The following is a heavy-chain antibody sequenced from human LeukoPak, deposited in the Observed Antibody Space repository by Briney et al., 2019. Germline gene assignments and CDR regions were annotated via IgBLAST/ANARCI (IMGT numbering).Heavy chain of an antibody. CDR2: ISSSSTYI. CDR1: GLTFSSYA. V-gene: IGHV3-21*01. Sequence: GGSLRLSCAASGLTFSSYAMDWVRQAPGKGLEWVSSISSSSTYIYYADSMKGRFTISRDNAENSLFLQMNSLRAEDTAVYFCARVDDFGYSYGSAYWGQGTLVTVSS. J-gene: IGHJ4*02. D-gene: IGHD5-18*01. CDR3: ARVDDFGYSYGSAY.